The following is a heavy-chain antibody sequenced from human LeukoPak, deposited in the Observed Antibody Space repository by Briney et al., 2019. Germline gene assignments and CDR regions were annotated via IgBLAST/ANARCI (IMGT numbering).Heavy chain of an antibody. CDR1: GFTVSSNY. V-gene: IGHV3-33*08. D-gene: IGHD3-22*01. CDR2: IWYDGSNK. J-gene: IGHJ4*02. Sequence: PGGSLRLSCAASGFTVSSNYMSWVRQAPGKGLEWVAVIWYDGSNKYYADSVKGRFTISRDNSKNTLYLQMNSLRAEDTAVYYCARDMYYYDSSGYPPSLVLDYWGQGTLVTVSS. CDR3: ARDMYYYDSSGYPPSLVLDY.